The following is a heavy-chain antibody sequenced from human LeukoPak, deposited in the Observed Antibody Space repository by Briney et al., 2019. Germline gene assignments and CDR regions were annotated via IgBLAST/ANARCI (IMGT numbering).Heavy chain of an antibody. V-gene: IGHV3-30-3*01. Sequence: PGGSLRLSCAASGFTFSSYAMHWVRQAPGKGLEWVAVISYDGSNKYYADSVKGRFTISRDNSKNTLYLQMNSLRAEDTAVYYCARDREVLVVNYYYYYGMDVWGQGTTVTVSS. CDR1: GFTFSSYA. D-gene: IGHD3-22*01. CDR2: ISYDGSNK. CDR3: ARDREVLVVNYYYYYGMDV. J-gene: IGHJ6*02.